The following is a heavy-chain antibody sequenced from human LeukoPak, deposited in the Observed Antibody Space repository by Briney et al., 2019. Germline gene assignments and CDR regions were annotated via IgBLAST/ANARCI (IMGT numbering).Heavy chain of an antibody. J-gene: IGHJ6*03. CDR1: GGTFTNYA. CDR3: ARDCSSASCYERGSYFYFYMDI. V-gene: IGHV1-69*06. Sequence: SVKVSCKASGGTFTNYAFSWVRKAPGQGLEWMGRIIPMSGTIYYAQKFQGRVTITADRSTNTDYMELNGLRSEDTAVIYCARDCSSASCYERGSYFYFYMDIWGSGTTVTVSS. CDR2: IIPMSGTI. D-gene: IGHD2-2*01.